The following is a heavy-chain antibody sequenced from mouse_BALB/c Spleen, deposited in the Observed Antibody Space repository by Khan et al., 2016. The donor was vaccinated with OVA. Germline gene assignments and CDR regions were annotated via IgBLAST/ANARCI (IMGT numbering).Heavy chain of an antibody. D-gene: IGHD2-14*01. V-gene: IGHV1-4*01. J-gene: IGHJ3*01. Sequence: QVQLQQSGAELARPGASVKMSCKASGYTFTSYTMHWVKQRPGQGLDWIGYINPTNGYTNYNQKFKDKATLTAAKSSSTAYMQLSSLTSDDSAVYYCSRDGAYYRNDGWFAYWGQGTLVTVSA. CDR3: SRDGAYYRNDGWFAY. CDR1: GYTFTSYT. CDR2: INPTNGYT.